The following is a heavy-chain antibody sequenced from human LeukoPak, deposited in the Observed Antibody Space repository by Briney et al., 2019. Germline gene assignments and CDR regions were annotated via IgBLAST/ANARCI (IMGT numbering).Heavy chain of an antibody. CDR3: AKGKLLVNAGDNWLDP. V-gene: IGHV3-23*01. J-gene: IGHJ5*02. CDR2: ISGSSMTT. D-gene: IGHD2/OR15-2a*01. CDR1: GFTFNSCA. Sequence: PPGGSLRLSCAASGFTFNSCAMSWVRQAPGKGPEWVSGISGSSMTTYYADSVKGRFTISRDNSKNTLYLQMNSLRAEDTAVYYCAKGKLLVNAGDNWLDPWGQGTLVTVSS.